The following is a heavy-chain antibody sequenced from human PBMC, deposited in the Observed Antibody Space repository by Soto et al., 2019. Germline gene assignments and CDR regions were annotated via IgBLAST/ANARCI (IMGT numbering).Heavy chain of an antibody. CDR2: ISSSGSTI. V-gene: IGHV3-48*03. J-gene: IGHJ4*02. Sequence: EVQLVESGGGLVQPGGSLRLSCAASGFTFSSYEMNWVCQAPGKGLEWVSYISSSGSTIYYADSVKGRFTISRDNAKNSLYLQMNSLRAEDTAVYYCARVVNYYDSSGIYFDYWGQGTLVTVSS. CDR3: ARVVNYYDSSGIYFDY. D-gene: IGHD3-22*01. CDR1: GFTFSSYE.